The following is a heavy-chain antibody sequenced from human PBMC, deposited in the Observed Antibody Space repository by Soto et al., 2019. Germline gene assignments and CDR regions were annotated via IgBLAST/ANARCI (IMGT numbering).Heavy chain of an antibody. CDR3: ARASLEPTLRFFDS. CDR1: GGSISSGDYY. Sequence: PSETLSLTCTVSGGSISSGDYYWSWIRQPPAKGLEWIGYIHSSGTTHYNPSLESRASFSLDMSKNHFSLSLTSVTAADTAVYFCARASLEPTLRFFDSWGQGALVTVSS. D-gene: IGHD1-1*01. V-gene: IGHV4-30-4*01. J-gene: IGHJ4*02. CDR2: IHSSGTT.